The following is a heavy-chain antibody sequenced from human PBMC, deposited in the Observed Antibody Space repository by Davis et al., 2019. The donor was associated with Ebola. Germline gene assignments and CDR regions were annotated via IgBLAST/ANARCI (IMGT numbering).Heavy chain of an antibody. V-gene: IGHV4-39*07. J-gene: IGHJ4*02. CDR2: IYYSGST. Sequence: SETLSLTCTVSGGSISSSSYYWGWIRQPPGKGLEWIGGIYYSGSTNYNPSLKSRVTISVDTAKKQFSLKLSSVTAADTAVYYCAREGYSSAWPSFFDYWGQGTLVTVSS. D-gene: IGHD6-19*01. CDR3: AREGYSSAWPSFFDY. CDR1: GGSISSSSYY.